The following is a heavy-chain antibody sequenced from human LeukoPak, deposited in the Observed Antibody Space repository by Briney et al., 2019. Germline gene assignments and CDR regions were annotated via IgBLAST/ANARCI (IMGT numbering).Heavy chain of an antibody. Sequence: GESLKISCKGSGYRFTSYWIGWVRQMSGKGLEWMGIIYPGDSDTRYSPSFQGQVTISADKSISTAYLQWSSLKAADTAIYYCAGQWGDCSSTSCYSADWGQGTLVTVSS. CDR1: GYRFTSYW. J-gene: IGHJ4*02. D-gene: IGHD2-2*01. V-gene: IGHV5-51*01. CDR2: IYPGDSDT. CDR3: AGQWGDCSSTSCYSAD.